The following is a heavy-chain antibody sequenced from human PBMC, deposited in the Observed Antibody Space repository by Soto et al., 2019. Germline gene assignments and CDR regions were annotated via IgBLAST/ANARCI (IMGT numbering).Heavy chain of an antibody. D-gene: IGHD2-2*01. CDR1: GGSISSSNW. CDR2: IYHSGST. Sequence: QVQLQESGPGLVKPSGTLSLTCAVSGGSISSSNWWSWVRQPPGKGLEWIGEIYHSGSTNYNPSLKSRVTISVDKSKNQFSLKLSSVTAADTAVYYCASRVRYCSSTSCGSNKPNGNWGQGTLVTVSS. CDR3: ASRVRYCSSTSCGSNKPNGN. J-gene: IGHJ4*02. V-gene: IGHV4-4*02.